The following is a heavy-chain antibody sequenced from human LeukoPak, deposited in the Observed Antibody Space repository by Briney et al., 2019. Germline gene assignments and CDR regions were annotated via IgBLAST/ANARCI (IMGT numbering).Heavy chain of an antibody. CDR3: AKDGRGSGWYEYFDY. V-gene: IGHV3-9*01. D-gene: IGHD6-19*01. CDR1: GFTFDDYA. CDR2: ISWNSGSI. J-gene: IGHJ4*02. Sequence: GRSLRLSCAASGFTFDDYAMHWVRQAPGKGLEWVSGISWNSGSIGYADSVKGRFTISRDNAKNSLYLQMNSLRAEDTALYYCAKDGRGSGWYEYFDYWGQGTLVTVSS.